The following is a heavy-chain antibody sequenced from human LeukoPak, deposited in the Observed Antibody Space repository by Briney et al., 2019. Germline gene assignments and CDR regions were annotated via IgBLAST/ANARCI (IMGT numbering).Heavy chain of an antibody. CDR1: GYSVSVDNVD. CDR2: TYYGSQSIQ. V-gene: IGHV6-1*01. J-gene: IGHJ4*02. CDR3: ARWIHATGVLDY. D-gene: IGHD2-15*01. Sequence: SPTLSLSCAISGYSVSVDNVDCNWLRHSPSGGIGLLGSTYYGSQSIQQYAVSVKGRVTINPDTSKNQISLKLNAVTPADTAIYYCARWIHATGVLDYWGQGTLVTVSS.